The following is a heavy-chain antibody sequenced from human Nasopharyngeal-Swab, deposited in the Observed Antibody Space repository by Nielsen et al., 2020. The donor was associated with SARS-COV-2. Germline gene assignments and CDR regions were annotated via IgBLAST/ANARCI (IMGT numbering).Heavy chain of an antibody. CDR2: ISGSGGST. CDR3: EKDQRKRSGDYDNWFDP. Sequence: WIRQPPGKGLEWVSAISGSGGSTYYADSVKGRFTISRDNSKNTLYLQMNSLRAEETEGEEGEKDQRKRSGDYDNWFDPWGQGTLVTVSS. D-gene: IGHD4-17*01. J-gene: IGHJ5*02. V-gene: IGHV3-23*01.